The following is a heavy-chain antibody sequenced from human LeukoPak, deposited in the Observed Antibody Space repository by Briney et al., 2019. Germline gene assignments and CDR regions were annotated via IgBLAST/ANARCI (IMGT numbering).Heavy chain of an antibody. Sequence: SETLSLTCAVYGGSLSGYYWSWVRQPPGKGVEGIGEINHSGSTNYNPSLKSRVTISVEKSKKQFSLKLSSVTAPDTAVYYCAMGSGSYYDSVYFDYWGQGTLVTVSS. J-gene: IGHJ4*02. D-gene: IGHD3-10*01. CDR1: GGSLSGYY. CDR3: AMGSGSYYDSVYFDY. V-gene: IGHV4-34*01. CDR2: INHSGST.